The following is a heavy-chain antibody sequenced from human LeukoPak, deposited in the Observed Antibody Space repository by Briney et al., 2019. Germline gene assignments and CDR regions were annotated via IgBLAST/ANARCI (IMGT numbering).Heavy chain of an antibody. Sequence: GASVKVSCKASGYTFTSYGISWVRQAPGQGLEWMGWISAYNGNTNYAQKLQGRVTMTTDTSTSTAYMELSSLRSEDTAVYYCARGPLAYCSGGSCYSYAFDIWGQGTMVTVSS. CDR2: ISAYNGNT. CDR1: GYTFTSYG. D-gene: IGHD2-15*01. V-gene: IGHV1-18*01. CDR3: ARGPLAYCSGGSCYSYAFDI. J-gene: IGHJ3*02.